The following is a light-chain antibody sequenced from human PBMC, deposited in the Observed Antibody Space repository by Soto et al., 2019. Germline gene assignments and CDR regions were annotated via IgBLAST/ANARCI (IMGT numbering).Light chain of an antibody. Sequence: QSALTQPPSVSGSPGQSVAISCTGTSSDVGSNNRVSWYQQPPGTAPKLMIYDVSNRPSGIPDRFSGSKSANTASLTISGLQAEDEADYYCSSYTTSNTYVFGTGTKVTV. J-gene: IGLJ1*01. CDR2: DVS. CDR3: SSYTTSNTYV. CDR1: SSDVGSNNR. V-gene: IGLV2-18*02.